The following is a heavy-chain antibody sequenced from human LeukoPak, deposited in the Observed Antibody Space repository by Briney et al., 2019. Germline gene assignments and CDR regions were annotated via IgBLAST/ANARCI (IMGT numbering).Heavy chain of an antibody. CDR3: ARGDYDLSGSYHYGMDV. V-gene: IGHV3-30-3*01. D-gene: IGHD3-10*01. CDR1: GFTFNSYT. Sequence: GGSLRLSCAAPGFTFNSYTMHWVRQAPGKGLEWVAVMSSDGNKKFYAEYVKGRFTISRDNSGNTLYLEMNSLRGENTAVYYCARGDYDLSGSYHYGMDVWGQGTTVTVSS. J-gene: IGHJ6*02. CDR2: MSSDGNKK.